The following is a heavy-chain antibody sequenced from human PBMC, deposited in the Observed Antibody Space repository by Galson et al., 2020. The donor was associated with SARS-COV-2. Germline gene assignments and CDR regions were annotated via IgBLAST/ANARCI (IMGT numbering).Heavy chain of an antibody. CDR3: ARSLSRVVSSASGSGPASIDS. D-gene: IGHD3-10*01. CDR1: GYMFTNYG. J-gene: IGHJ4*02. Sequence: ASVKVSCKASGYMFTNYGINWVRQAPGQGLEWMGWISAYNGNRDYAQKFQGRVTMTTDTSTATAYMELNTLTSDDTAVYYCARSLSRVVSSASGSGPASIDSWGQGTLVTVSS. CDR2: ISAYNGNR. V-gene: IGHV1-18*01.